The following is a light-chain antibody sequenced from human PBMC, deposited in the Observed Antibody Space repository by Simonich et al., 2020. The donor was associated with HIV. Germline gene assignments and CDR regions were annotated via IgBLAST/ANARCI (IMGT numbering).Light chain of an antibody. CDR1: QSVSSSY. Sequence: EIVLTQSPGTLSLSPGERATLSCRASQSVSSSYLAWYQQKPGQAPRLLIYGASSRAPGIPDRFSGSGSGTDFTLTISSLEPEDFAVYFCQQYGSSPLTFGGGTKVEIK. CDR3: QQYGSSPLT. J-gene: IGKJ4*01. V-gene: IGKV3-20*01. CDR2: GAS.